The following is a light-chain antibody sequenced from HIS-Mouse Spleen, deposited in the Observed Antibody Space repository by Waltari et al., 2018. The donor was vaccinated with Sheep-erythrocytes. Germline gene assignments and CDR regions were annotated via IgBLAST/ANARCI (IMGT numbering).Light chain of an antibody. J-gene: IGLJ2*01. CDR1: KSGDKY. CDR3: QAWDSSTAWNVV. V-gene: IGLV3-1*01. CDR2: QDS. Sequence: SYELTQPPSVSVSPGQTASITFSGDKSGDKYASLYQQKPGQSPVLVTYQDSKRPSGIPERFSGSNSGNTATLTISGTQAMDEADYYCQAWDSSTAWNVVFGGGTKLTVL.